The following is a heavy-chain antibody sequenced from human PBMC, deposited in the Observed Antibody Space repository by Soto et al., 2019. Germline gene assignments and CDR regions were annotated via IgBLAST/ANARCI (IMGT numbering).Heavy chain of an antibody. V-gene: IGHV3-30*04. D-gene: IGHD6-13*01. J-gene: IGHJ4*02. CDR3: AREGQPAAGTTPHN. CDR1: GFNFSSYA. CDR2: ISYDGGKK. Sequence: PXESLRLSCAASGFNFSSYAMHWVRQAPGKGLEWVAVISYDGGKKYYADSVKGRFTISRDNSQNTLYVEMTSLSAEDTAVYYCAREGQPAAGTTPHNWGQGTLVTSPQ.